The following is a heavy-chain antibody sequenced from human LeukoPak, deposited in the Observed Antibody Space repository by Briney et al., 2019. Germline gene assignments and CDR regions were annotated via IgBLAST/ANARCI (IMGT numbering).Heavy chain of an antibody. CDR3: ARSGRDFWSGTSSGIDY. J-gene: IGHJ4*02. Sequence: SETLSLTCTVSSGSITSSSYYWGWIRQPPGKGLEWVGSFYYSGNTYYNPSLKSRVTISVDTSKNQFSLNLSSVTAADTAVYYCARSGRDFWSGTSSGIDYWGQGTLVTVSS. D-gene: IGHD3-3*01. V-gene: IGHV4-39*01. CDR1: SGSITSSSYY. CDR2: FYYSGNT.